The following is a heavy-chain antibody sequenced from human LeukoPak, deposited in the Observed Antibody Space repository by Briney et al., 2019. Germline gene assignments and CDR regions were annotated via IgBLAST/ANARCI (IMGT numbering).Heavy chain of an antibody. D-gene: IGHD6-19*01. CDR3: ARGIAVAGPPLDY. CDR1: GFTFSSYA. J-gene: IGHJ4*02. Sequence: PGRSLRLSCAASGFTFSSYAMHWVRQAPGKGLEWVAVISYDGSNKYYADSVKGRFTISRDNSKNTLYLQMNSLRAEDTAVYYCARGIAVAGPPLDYWGQGTLVTVSS. V-gene: IGHV3-30-3*01. CDR2: ISYDGSNK.